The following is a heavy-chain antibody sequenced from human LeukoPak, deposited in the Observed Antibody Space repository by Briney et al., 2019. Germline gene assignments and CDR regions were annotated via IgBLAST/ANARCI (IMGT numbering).Heavy chain of an antibody. Sequence: GGSLRLSCAASGFTLSSYWMHWVRQAPGKGLVWVSRINPDGSSPSYADSMKGRFTISRDNAENTLYLQMNSLRDEDTAVYYCVRSYCSGSSCYGWFDPWGQGTLVTVSS. D-gene: IGHD2-15*01. CDR1: GFTLSSYW. V-gene: IGHV3-74*01. CDR3: VRSYCSGSSCYGWFDP. J-gene: IGHJ5*02. CDR2: INPDGSSP.